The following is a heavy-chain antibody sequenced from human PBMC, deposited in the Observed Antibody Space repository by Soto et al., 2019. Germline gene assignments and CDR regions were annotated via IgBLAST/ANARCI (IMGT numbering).Heavy chain of an antibody. J-gene: IGHJ6*02. CDR2: IYYSGST. CDR1: GGSISSYY. Sequence: SETLSLTCTVSGGSISSYYWSWIRQPPGKGLEWIGYIYYSGSTNYNPSLKSRVTISVDTSKNQFSLKLSSVTAADTAVYYCASLGDYDYYGMDVWGQGTTVTVYS. V-gene: IGHV4-59*01. CDR3: ASLGDYDYYGMDV.